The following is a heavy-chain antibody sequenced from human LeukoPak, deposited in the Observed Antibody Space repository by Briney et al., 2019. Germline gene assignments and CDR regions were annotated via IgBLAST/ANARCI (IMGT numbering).Heavy chain of an antibody. CDR1: GFTFSSHS. J-gene: IGHJ4*02. V-gene: IGHV3-48*01. CDR3: ARTFTIFGVDRPLPPDY. CDR2: ISSSSTTI. D-gene: IGHD3-3*01. Sequence: PGGSLRLSCAVSGFTFSSHSMNWVRQAPGKGLEWVSYISSSSTTIYYADSVKGRFTISRDNAKNSLYLQMNSLRVEDTAVYYCARTFTIFGVDRPLPPDYWGQGTLVTVSS.